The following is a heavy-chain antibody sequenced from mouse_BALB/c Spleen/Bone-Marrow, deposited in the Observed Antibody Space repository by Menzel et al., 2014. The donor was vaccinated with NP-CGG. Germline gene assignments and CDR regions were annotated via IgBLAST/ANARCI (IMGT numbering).Heavy chain of an antibody. CDR2: IWRGGST. CDR3: AKAIRQGYYYAMDY. D-gene: IGHD2-12*01. CDR1: GFSLTSYG. V-gene: IGHV2-5*01. J-gene: IGHJ4*01. Sequence: QVQLQQSGPGLVQPSQSLSITCTVSGFSLTSYGVHWVPQSPGKGLEWLGVIWRGGSTDYNAAFMSRLSITKDNSKSQVFFKMNSLQADDTAIYYCAKAIRQGYYYAMDYWGQGTSVTVSS.